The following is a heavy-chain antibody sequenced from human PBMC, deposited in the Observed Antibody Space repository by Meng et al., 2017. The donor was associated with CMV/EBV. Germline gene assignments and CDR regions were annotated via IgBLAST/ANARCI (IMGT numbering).Heavy chain of an antibody. CDR3: ARLGGSDAFDI. CDR2: IGTAGDT. D-gene: IGHD3-16*01. Sequence: GGSLRLSCAASGFTFSSYAMHWVRQATGKGLEWVSAIGTAGDTYYPGSMKGRFTISRENAKNSLYLQMNSLRAGDTAVYYCARLGGSDAFDIWGQGTMVTVSS. CDR1: GFTFSSYA. V-gene: IGHV3-13*01. J-gene: IGHJ3*02.